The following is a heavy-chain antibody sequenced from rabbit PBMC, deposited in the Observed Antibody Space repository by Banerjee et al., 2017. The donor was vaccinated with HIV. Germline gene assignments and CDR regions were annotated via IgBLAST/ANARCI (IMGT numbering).Heavy chain of an antibody. CDR3: ARGDDDYGFKL. D-gene: IGHD2-1*01. V-gene: IGHV1S40*01. J-gene: IGHJ4*01. CDR2: VYGGGSGST. Sequence: QSLEESGGDLVKPGASLTLTCTASGFSFSSSYWICWVRQAPGKGLEWIACVYGGGSGSTYYASWAKGRFTISKTSSTTVTLQMTSLTAADTATYFCARGDDDYGFKLWGQGTLVTVS. CDR1: GFSFSSSYW.